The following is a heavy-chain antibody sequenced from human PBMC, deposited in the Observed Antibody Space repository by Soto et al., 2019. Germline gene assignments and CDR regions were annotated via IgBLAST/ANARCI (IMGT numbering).Heavy chain of an antibody. D-gene: IGHD2-2*01. J-gene: IGHJ4*02. Sequence: PSETLSLTCTVSGGSISSGGYYWSWIRQHPGKGLEWIGYIYYSGSTYYNPSLKSRVTISVDTSKNQFSLKLSSVTAADTAVYYCARGVVPAAHFDYWGQGTLVTVS. CDR1: GGSISSGGYY. V-gene: IGHV4-31*03. CDR3: ARGVVPAAHFDY. CDR2: IYYSGST.